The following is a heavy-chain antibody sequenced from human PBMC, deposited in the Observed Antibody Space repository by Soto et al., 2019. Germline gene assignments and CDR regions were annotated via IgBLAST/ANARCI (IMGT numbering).Heavy chain of an antibody. Sequence: SETLSLTCAFYVGSFIGYYWSWIRQPPGKGLEWIGEINHSGSTNYNPSLKSRVTISVDTSKNQFSLKLSSVTAADTAVYYCARGWGTAYYDYWGQGTLVTVSS. CDR1: VGSFIGYY. D-gene: IGHD5-18*01. CDR3: ARGWGTAYYDY. V-gene: IGHV4-34*01. CDR2: INHSGST. J-gene: IGHJ4*02.